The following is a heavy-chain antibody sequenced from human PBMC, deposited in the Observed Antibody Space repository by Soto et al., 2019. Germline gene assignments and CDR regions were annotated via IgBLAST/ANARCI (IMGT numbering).Heavy chain of an antibody. CDR1: GGSIDSDDYC. Sequence: QVQLQESGPGLVKPSQTLSLACAVSGGSIDSDDYCWSWIRQAPGKGLEWIGHTYDGGRTYSNPSVKSRNTITVDMSKNHCSLKLNSVTAAAAAVYYRARGYLSDKLDSWGQGTLVTVSS. CDR2: TYDGGRT. V-gene: IGHV4-30-4*01. D-gene: IGHD2-15*01. CDR3: ARGYLSDKLDS. J-gene: IGHJ4*02.